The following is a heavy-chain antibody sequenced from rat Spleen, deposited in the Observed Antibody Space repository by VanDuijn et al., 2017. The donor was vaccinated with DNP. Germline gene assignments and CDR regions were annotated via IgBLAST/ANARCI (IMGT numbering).Heavy chain of an antibody. D-gene: IGHD4-3*01. CDR1: GFSFTDYS. CDR3: ARGGGAMDA. CDR2: IRSGGST. V-gene: IGHV2-19*01. J-gene: IGHJ4*01. Sequence: QVRLKESGPGLVQPSQTLSLTCTVSGFSFTDYSVHWVRQPPGEGLEWMGRIRSGGSTDYNSALKSRLSISRDTSKSQVFLKMNSLQTEDTAIYFCARGGGAMDAWGQGTSVTVSS.